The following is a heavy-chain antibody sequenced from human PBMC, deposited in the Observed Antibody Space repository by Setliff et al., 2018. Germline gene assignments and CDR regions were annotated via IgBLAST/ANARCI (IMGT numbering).Heavy chain of an antibody. V-gene: IGHV3-7*01. CDR2: IKQDGSEK. CDR1: GFTFSSYW. CDR3: ARDGRTRYYYYYMDV. Sequence: GGSLRLSCAASGFTFSSYWMSWVRQAPGKGLEWVANIKQDGSEKYYVDSVKGRFTISRDNAKNSLYLQMNSLRAEDTAVYYCARDGRTRYYYYYMDVWGKGTAVTVS. J-gene: IGHJ6*03.